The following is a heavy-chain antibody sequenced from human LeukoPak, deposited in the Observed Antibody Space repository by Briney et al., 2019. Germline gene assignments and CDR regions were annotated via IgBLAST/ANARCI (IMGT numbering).Heavy chain of an antibody. CDR3: ARDEYDSSYFDY. D-gene: IGHD3-22*01. Sequence: ASVKVSCKASGGTFSSYAISWVRQAPGQGLEWMGIINPSGGSTSYAQKFQGRVTMTRDTSTSTVYMELSSLRSEDTAVYYCARDEYDSSYFDYWGQGTLVTVSS. CDR2: INPSGGST. CDR1: GGTFSSYA. V-gene: IGHV1-46*01. J-gene: IGHJ4*02.